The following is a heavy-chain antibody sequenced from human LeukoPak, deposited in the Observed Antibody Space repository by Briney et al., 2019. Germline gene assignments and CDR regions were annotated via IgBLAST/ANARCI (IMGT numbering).Heavy chain of an antibody. CDR2: INHSGST. V-gene: IGHV4-34*01. J-gene: IGHJ4*02. D-gene: IGHD2-15*01. Sequence: SETLSLTCAVYGGSFSGYYWSWIRQPPGKGLEWIGEINHSGSTNYNPSLKSRVTISVDTSKNQFSLKLSSVTAADTAVYYCARGSYIVVVVAATKAQAFDYWGQGTLVTVSS. CDR1: GGSFSGYY. CDR3: ARGSYIVVVVAATKAQAFDY.